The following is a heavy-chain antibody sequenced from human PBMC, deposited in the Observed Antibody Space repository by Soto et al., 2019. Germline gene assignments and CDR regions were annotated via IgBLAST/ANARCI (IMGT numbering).Heavy chain of an antibody. CDR3: ASPARNYDFWSGYSFDI. D-gene: IGHD3-3*01. CDR1: GYTFTSYD. V-gene: IGHV1-8*01. Sequence: SVKVSCKASGYTFTSYDINWVRQATGQGLEWMGWMNPNSGNTGYAQKFQGRVTMTRNTSISTAYMELSSLRSEDTAVYYCASPARNYDFWSGYSFDIWGQGTMVTVSS. CDR2: MNPNSGNT. J-gene: IGHJ3*02.